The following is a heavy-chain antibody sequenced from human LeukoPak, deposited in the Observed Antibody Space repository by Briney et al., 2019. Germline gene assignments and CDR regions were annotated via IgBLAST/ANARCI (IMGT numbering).Heavy chain of an antibody. V-gene: IGHV4-34*01. CDR3: ARGLRLGAFDI. CDR1: GGSFSGYY. D-gene: IGHD5-12*01. J-gene: IGHJ3*02. Sequence: PSETLSLTCAVYGGSFSGYYWSWIRQPPGKGLEWIGEINHSGSTNYNPSLKSRVTIPVDTSKNQFSLKLSSVTAADTAVYYCARGLRLGAFDIWGQGTMVTVSS. CDR2: INHSGST.